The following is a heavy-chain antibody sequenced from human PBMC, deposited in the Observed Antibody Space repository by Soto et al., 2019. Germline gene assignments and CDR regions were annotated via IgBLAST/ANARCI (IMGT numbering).Heavy chain of an antibody. CDR3: AKAVAGTTYYYYYYGMDV. CDR2: ISGSGGST. Sequence: LSLSCAASGFTFSSYAMSWVRQAPGKGLEWVSAISGSGGSTYYADSVKGRFTISRDNSKNTLYLQMNSLRAEDTAVYYCAKAVAGTTYYYYYYGMDVWGQGTTVTVSS. CDR1: GFTFSSYA. D-gene: IGHD6-19*01. V-gene: IGHV3-23*01. J-gene: IGHJ6*02.